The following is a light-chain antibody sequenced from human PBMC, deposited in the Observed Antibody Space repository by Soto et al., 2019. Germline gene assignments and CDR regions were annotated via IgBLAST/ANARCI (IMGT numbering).Light chain of an antibody. CDR3: QQRSNWPPTWT. V-gene: IGKV3-11*01. J-gene: IGKJ1*01. CDR1: QSVGSY. Sequence: EVVLTQSPATLSLSPGERATLSCRASQSVGSYLAWYQDKPGQAPRLLIYDASNRATGIPARFSGSGSGTDFTLTISSLEPEDFAVYYCQQRSNWPPTWTFGQGTKVEIK. CDR2: DAS.